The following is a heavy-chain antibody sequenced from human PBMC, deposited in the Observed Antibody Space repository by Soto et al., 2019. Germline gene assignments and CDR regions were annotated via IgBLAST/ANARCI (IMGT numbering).Heavy chain of an antibody. D-gene: IGHD2-8*01. CDR1: GGSFSGYY. CDR3: ASHRTFWPFDS. Sequence: SETLSLTCAVYGGSFSGYYWGWMRQPPGKGLQWIASISYSDGSFYNSSLKSRLTISVDTSKNQFSLSLRSVTAADTAVYYCASHRTFWPFDSWGQGTVVTVSS. CDR2: ISYSDGS. J-gene: IGHJ4*02. V-gene: IGHV4-34*01.